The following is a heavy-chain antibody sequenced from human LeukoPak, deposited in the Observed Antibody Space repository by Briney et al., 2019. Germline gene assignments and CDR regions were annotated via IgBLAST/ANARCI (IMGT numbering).Heavy chain of an antibody. D-gene: IGHD3-10*01. CDR3: AREGTMVRGVTYYYYMDV. CDR1: GGSISSGSYY. Sequence: ASQTLSLTCTVSGGSISSGSYYWSWIRQPAGKGLEWIGRIYTSGSTNYNPSLKSRATISVDTSKNQFSLKLSSVTAADTAVYYCAREGTMVRGVTYYYYMDVWGKGTTVTISS. CDR2: IYTSGST. V-gene: IGHV4-61*02. J-gene: IGHJ6*03.